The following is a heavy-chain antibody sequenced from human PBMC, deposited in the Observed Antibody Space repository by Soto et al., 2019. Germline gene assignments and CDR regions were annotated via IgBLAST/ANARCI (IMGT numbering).Heavy chain of an antibody. CDR1: GGTIKTYT. CDR2: FIPSFPAP. D-gene: IGHD2-21*01. V-gene: IGHV1-69*12. Sequence: VQFVQSGAELKKPGSSVRVSCRASGGTIKTYTLIWVRQAPGQGLEWMGAFIPSFPAPNFAQRFKGRLTLTADESTNTGFLELSGLRPEDTALDFCATGEVVPSFPNWLDSWGQGTHVIVSS. CDR3: ATGEVVPSFPNWLDS. J-gene: IGHJ5*01.